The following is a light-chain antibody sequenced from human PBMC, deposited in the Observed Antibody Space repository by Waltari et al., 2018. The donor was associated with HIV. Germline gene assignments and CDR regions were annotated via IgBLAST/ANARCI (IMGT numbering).Light chain of an antibody. J-gene: IGKJ5*01. CDR1: QIVFTNY. V-gene: IGKV3-20*01. CDR3: QQYGSSPPIT. Sequence: EVVLTQSPVTLSLSLGERATLSCRASQIVFTNYLAWYQQKPGQAPRLLIYGASSRATGIPDRFSGSGSGTDFTLTISRLEPEDFAVYYCQQYGSSPPITFGQGTRLEIK. CDR2: GAS.